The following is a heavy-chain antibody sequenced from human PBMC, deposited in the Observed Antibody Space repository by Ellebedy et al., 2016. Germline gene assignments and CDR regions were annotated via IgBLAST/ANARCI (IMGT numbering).Heavy chain of an antibody. Sequence: SETLSLXXTVSAASITRGGFYWIWISQSPGKGLERIGHIYYSGNTHYNPSLRSRVNISVDTSKNEFSLKLRSVTDADTAVYYCARNIAAAGTRDDGAFNIWGLGTMVTVSS. J-gene: IGHJ3*02. D-gene: IGHD6-13*01. CDR1: AASITRGGFY. CDR3: ARNIAAAGTRDDGAFNI. V-gene: IGHV4-30-4*01. CDR2: IYYSGNT.